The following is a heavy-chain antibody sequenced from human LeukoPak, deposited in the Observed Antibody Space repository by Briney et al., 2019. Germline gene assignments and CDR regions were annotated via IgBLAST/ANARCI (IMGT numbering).Heavy chain of an antibody. CDR3: ARGNSDAFDI. CDR1: GFTFSSHA. J-gene: IGHJ3*02. Sequence: GGSLRLSCAASGFTFSSHAMSWVRQAPGKGLEWMAIIWYDGSYKYYADSVKGRFTISRDNSKNTLYLQVNSLTAEDTAVYYCARGNSDAFDIWGHGTMVTVSS. V-gene: IGHV3-33*08. D-gene: IGHD4-23*01. CDR2: IWYDGSYK.